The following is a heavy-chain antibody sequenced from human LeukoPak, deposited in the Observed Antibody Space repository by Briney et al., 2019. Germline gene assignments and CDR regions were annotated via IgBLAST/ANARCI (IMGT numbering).Heavy chain of an antibody. CDR2: FFYSGST. V-gene: IGHV4-59*01. Sequence: SETLSLTCTVSGGSIFSYYWSWIRQPLGKGLDWIGYFFYSGSTNYNPSLKSRVTMSVDTSKNQFSLKLISVTAADTAVYYCARGDKSAFDIWGQGTMVTVSS. J-gene: IGHJ3*02. CDR3: ARGDKSAFDI. CDR1: GGSIFSYY. D-gene: IGHD2-15*01.